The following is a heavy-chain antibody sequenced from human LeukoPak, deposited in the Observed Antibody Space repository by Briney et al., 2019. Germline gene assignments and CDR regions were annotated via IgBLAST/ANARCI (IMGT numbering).Heavy chain of an antibody. Sequence: ASVKVSCKASGYTFTDYYMHWVRQAPGQGFEWMGWINPNDGDTNYAQRFQGRVTMTRDTSISTAHMEVSRLRSDDTAVYYCARANFLYCSSTTCLFDYWGQGTLVTVSS. D-gene: IGHD2-2*01. CDR1: GYTFTDYY. CDR2: INPNDGDT. V-gene: IGHV1-2*02. J-gene: IGHJ4*02. CDR3: ARANFLYCSSTTCLFDY.